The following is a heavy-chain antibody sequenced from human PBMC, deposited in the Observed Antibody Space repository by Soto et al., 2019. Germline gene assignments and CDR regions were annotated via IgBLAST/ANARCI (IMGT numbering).Heavy chain of an antibody. CDR2: ISGSGGST. D-gene: IGHD3-9*01. CDR1: GFTFSSYA. Sequence: GESLKISCAASGFTFSSYAMSWVRQAPGKGLEWVSAISGSGGSTYYADSVKGRFTISRDNSKNTLYLQMNSLRAEDTAVYYCAKRYFDWLGSFDYWGQGTLVTVSS. J-gene: IGHJ4*02. CDR3: AKRYFDWLGSFDY. V-gene: IGHV3-23*01.